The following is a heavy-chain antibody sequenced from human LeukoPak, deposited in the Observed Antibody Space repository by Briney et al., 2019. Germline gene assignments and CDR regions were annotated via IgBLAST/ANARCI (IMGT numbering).Heavy chain of an antibody. CDR2: IYYSGST. V-gene: IGHV4-59*01. D-gene: IGHD5-18*01. CDR1: GGSISSYY. J-gene: IGHJ4*02. CDR3: ARVARYSYGHMIFDY. Sequence: PSETLSLTCTVSGGSISSYYWSWIRQPPGKGLEWIGYIYYSGSTNYNPSLKSRVTISVDTSKSQFSLKLSSVTAADTAVYYCARVARYSYGHMIFDYWGQGTLVTVSS.